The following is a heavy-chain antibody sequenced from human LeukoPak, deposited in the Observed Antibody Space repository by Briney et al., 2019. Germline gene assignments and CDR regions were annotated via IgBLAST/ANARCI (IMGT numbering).Heavy chain of an antibody. D-gene: IGHD5-12*01. CDR2: ISYDGRNK. CDR3: ARGSGDESWLVRY. J-gene: IGHJ4*02. V-gene: IGHV3-30*04. CDR1: GFTFSSSA. Sequence: GGSLRLSCAASGFTFSSSAIHWVRQAPGKGLEWVAVISYDGRNKYYADSVKGRFTISRDNSKNTLYLQMNSLRPEDTALYYCARGSGDESWLVRYWGQGTLVTVSS.